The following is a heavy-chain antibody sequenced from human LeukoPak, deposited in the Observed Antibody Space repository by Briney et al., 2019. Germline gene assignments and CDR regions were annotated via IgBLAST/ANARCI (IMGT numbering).Heavy chain of an antibody. Sequence: SETLSLTCTVSGGSISSFYWSWIRQSPVKGLEWIGYIFPSGSAFYNPSPESRVTISQDTDANQFPLRLSSMTAADTAVYYYARRNLYFYFMDVWGEGTTVTVSS. J-gene: IGHJ6*04. CDR2: IFPSGSA. D-gene: IGHD1-14*01. V-gene: IGHV4-4*09. CDR3: ARRNLYFYFMDV. CDR1: GGSISSFY.